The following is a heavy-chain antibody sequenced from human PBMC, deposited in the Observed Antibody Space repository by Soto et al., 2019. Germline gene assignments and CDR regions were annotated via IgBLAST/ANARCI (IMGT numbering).Heavy chain of an antibody. D-gene: IGHD3-10*01. CDR2: MNPNSGNT. V-gene: IGHV1-8*01. CDR1: GYTFTSYD. J-gene: IGHJ6*03. Sequence: ASVKVSCKASGYTFTSYDINWVRQATGQGLEWMGWMNPNSGNTGYAQKFQGRVTMTRNTSIGTAYMELSSLVSEVTAVYYCARGVPMVGSGSYELWDYYYYYYMDVWGKGTTVTVSS. CDR3: ARGVPMVGSGSYELWDYYYYYYMDV.